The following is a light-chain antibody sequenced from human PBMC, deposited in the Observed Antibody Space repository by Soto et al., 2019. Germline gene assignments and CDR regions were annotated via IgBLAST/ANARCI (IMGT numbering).Light chain of an antibody. Sequence: DLPLTQSPSSLSASEGDRVTITCRASQSINNYLNWYQQKPGQAPKLLIYAASSLQSGVPSRFTGSGSGTDFTLSISDLQPGDFATYSCQQSYSTPYTFGQGTKLEIK. V-gene: IGKV1-39*01. J-gene: IGKJ2*01. CDR1: QSINNY. CDR3: QQSYSTPYT. CDR2: AAS.